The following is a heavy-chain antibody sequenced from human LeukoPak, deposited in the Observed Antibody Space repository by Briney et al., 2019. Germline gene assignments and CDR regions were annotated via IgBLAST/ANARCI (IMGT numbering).Heavy chain of an antibody. CDR2: IYHSGTT. CDR3: AKGGSI. V-gene: IGHV4-4*07. CDR1: GGSISSYY. D-gene: IGHD1-26*01. J-gene: IGHJ3*02. Sequence: SETLSLTCTVSGGSISSYYWSWIRQPAGKGLEWIGEIYHSGTTNYNPSLKNRVTMSVDTSRNQISLNLSSVTAADTAVYYCAKGGSIWGQGTMVTVSS.